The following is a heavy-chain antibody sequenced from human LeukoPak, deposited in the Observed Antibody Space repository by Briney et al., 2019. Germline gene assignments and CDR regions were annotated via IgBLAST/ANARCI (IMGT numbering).Heavy chain of an antibody. CDR1: GGSFSGYY. Sequence: SETLSLTCAVYGGSFSGYYWSWIRQPPGKGLEWVGEINHSGSTNYNPSLKSRVTISVDTSKNQFSLKRSSVTAADTAVYYCARGMLDVWGSYRNTPFDYWGQGTLVTVSS. CDR2: INHSGST. CDR3: ARGMLDVWGSYRNTPFDY. D-gene: IGHD3-16*02. V-gene: IGHV4-34*01. J-gene: IGHJ4*02.